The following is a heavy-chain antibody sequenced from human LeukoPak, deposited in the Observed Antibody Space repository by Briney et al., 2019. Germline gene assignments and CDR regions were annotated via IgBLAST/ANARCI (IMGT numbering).Heavy chain of an antibody. J-gene: IGHJ4*02. Sequence: TGESLRLSCAASGFNFNIYWIHWVRHAPGKGLVWVSRINPDGTSTSHADSVRGRFTISRDNTKNTLYLHMSSLGVEDTAIYYCVRATAVAFDIWGQGALVTVSS. CDR3: VRATAVAFDI. CDR2: INPDGTST. V-gene: IGHV3-74*01. D-gene: IGHD4-23*01. CDR1: GFNFNIYW.